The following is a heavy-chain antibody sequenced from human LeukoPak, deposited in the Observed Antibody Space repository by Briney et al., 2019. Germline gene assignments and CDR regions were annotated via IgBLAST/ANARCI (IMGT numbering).Heavy chain of an antibody. CDR2: ISSRVNTI. V-gene: IGHV3-48*03. CDR3: ARYYYGSGTSFDP. J-gene: IGHJ5*02. D-gene: IGHD3-10*01. CDR1: GFTFSSYE. Sequence: GGSLRLSCAASGFTFSSYEMNWVRQAPGKGLEWVAYISSRVNTIYYADSVKGRFTISRDNAKNSLYLQMNSLRAEDTAVFYCARYYYGSGTSFDPWGQGTLVTVSS.